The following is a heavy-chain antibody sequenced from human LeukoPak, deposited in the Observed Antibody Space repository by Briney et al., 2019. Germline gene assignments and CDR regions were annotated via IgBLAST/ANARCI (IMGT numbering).Heavy chain of an antibody. CDR3: ARVPGDTVGEHF. CDR1: GFRFSDFY. V-gene: IGHV3-11*06. CDR2: ISNGSVYS. Sequence: PGGSLRLSCAASGFRFSDFYMSWIRRAPGKGLEWVSYISNGSVYSNYGDSVKGRFTISRDDAKSLLYLQMDSMRVEDTAVYYCARVPGDTVGEHFWGQGALVTVSS. J-gene: IGHJ4*02. D-gene: IGHD1-26*01.